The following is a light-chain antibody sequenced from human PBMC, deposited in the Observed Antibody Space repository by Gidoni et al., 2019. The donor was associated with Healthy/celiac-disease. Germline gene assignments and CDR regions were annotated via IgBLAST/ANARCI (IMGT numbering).Light chain of an antibody. CDR1: QGISSY. J-gene: IGKJ4*02. CDR3: QQYYSYPLT. V-gene: IGKV1-8*01. CDR2: AAS. Sequence: AIRLTQSPSSFSASTGDRFTITCRASQGISSYLAWYQQKPGKAPKLLIYAASTLQSGVPSRFSGSGSGTDVTLTISCLQSEDFATYYCQQYYSYPLTFGGGTKVEIK.